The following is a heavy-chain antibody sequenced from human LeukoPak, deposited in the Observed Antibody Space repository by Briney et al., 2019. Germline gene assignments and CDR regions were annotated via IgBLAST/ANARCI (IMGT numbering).Heavy chain of an antibody. J-gene: IGHJ1*01. Sequence: GGSLRLSCAASGFTFNNYWMSWVRQAPGKGLEWVANIKQDGSEKYYVDSVKGRFTISRDNAENSVYLQMSSLRVEDTAVYYCARDAAADQQWGQGTLVTVSS. CDR3: ARDAAADQQ. CDR2: IKQDGSEK. CDR1: GFTFNNYW. V-gene: IGHV3-7*01. D-gene: IGHD6-13*01.